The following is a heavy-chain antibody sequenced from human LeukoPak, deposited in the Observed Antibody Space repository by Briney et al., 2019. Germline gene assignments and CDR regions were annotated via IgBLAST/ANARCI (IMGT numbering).Heavy chain of an antibody. CDR1: GYTFTSYA. CDR2: IIPISGTA. J-gene: IGHJ4*02. D-gene: IGHD3-22*01. Sequence: GASVKVSCKASGYTFTSYAISWVRQAPGQGLEWMGRIIPISGTANYAQKFQGRVTITTDEPTSTAYMELSSLRSENTAVYYCARDSQIYYRPYYFDYWGQGTLVTVSS. V-gene: IGHV1-69*05. CDR3: ARDSQIYYRPYYFDY.